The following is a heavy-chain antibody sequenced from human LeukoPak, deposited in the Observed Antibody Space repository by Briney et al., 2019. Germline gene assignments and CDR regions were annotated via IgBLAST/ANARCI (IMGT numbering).Heavy chain of an antibody. CDR2: ISSSSSYI. J-gene: IGHJ4*02. CDR1: GFTFSSYS. D-gene: IGHD4-17*01. CDR3: ASLPMTTVTTGY. V-gene: IGHV3-21*01. Sequence: PGGSLRLSCAASGFTFSSYSMNWVRQAPGKGLEWVSSISSSSSYIYYADSVKGRFTISRDNAKNSLYLQMNSLRAEDTAVYYCASLPMTTVTTGYWGQGTLVTVSS.